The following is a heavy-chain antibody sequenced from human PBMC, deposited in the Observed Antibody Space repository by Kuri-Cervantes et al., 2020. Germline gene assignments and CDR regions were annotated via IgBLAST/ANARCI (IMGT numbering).Heavy chain of an antibody. D-gene: IGHD3-9*01. CDR3: ARDSEYYDILTGYSPYNWFDP. V-gene: IGHV1-3*01. CDR2: INAGNGNT. CDR1: GYTFTSYA. Sequence: ASVKVFCKASGYTFTSYAMHWVRQAPGQRLEWMGWINAGNGNTKYSQKFQGRVTITRDTSASTAYMELSSLRSEDTAVYYCARDSEYYDILTGYSPYNWFDPWGQGTLVTVSS. J-gene: IGHJ5*02.